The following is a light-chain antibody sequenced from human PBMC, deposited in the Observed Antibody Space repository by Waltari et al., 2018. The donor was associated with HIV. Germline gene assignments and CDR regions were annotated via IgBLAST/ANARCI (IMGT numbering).Light chain of an antibody. Sequence: QSALTQPASVSGSPGQSITISCTGTSSDIENYNLVTWYQHHPGKAPKLMIYEGSERPSGVSNRFSGSKSGVTASLTISGLHAEDEADYYCCSYAGSRTLVFGGGTKVTVL. CDR1: SSDIENYNL. V-gene: IGLV2-23*01. CDR3: CSYAGSRTLV. CDR2: EGS. J-gene: IGLJ2*01.